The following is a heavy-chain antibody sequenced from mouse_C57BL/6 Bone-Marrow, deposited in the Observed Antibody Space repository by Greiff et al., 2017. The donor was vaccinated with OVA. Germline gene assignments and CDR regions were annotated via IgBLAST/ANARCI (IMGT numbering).Heavy chain of an antibody. CDR3: ASGNWAYYYAMDY. J-gene: IGHJ4*01. V-gene: IGHV1-49*01. CDR2: FTMYSDAT. Sequence: SGAELVRPGSSVKLSCKDSYFAFMASAMHWVKQRPGHGLEWIGSFTMYSDATEYSENFKGKATLTANTSSSTAYMALSSLTSEDSAVYYCASGNWAYYYAMDYWGQGTSVTVSS. D-gene: IGHD4-1*01. CDR1: YFAFMASA.